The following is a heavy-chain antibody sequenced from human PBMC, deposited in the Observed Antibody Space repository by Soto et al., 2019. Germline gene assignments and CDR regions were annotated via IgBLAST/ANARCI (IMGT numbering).Heavy chain of an antibody. D-gene: IGHD3-10*01. J-gene: IGHJ4*02. CDR3: APTPGGGGY. V-gene: IGHV3-53*01. CDR2: IYSGGYT. CDR1: GFTVSNNY. Sequence: EVQLVESGGGLIQPGGSLRLSCAVSGFTVSNNYMSWVRQAPGKGLEGVSVIYSGGYTAYGDSVKGRFTISRDTSKNTPSLKLKTLGAEHTAGLFRAPTPGGGGYWGQGTLVTVSS.